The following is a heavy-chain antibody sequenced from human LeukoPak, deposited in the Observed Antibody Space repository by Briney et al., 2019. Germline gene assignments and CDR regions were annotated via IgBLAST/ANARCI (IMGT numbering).Heavy chain of an antibody. V-gene: IGHV4-34*01. CDR3: ARWGVGATLDY. CDR2: INHSGST. J-gene: IGHJ4*02. CDR1: GGSISSYY. D-gene: IGHD1-26*01. Sequence: SETLSLTCTVSGGSISSYYWSWIRQPAGKGLEWIGEINHSGSTNYNPSLKSRVTISVDTSKNQFSLKLSSVTAADTAVYYCARWGVGATLDYWGQGTLVTVSS.